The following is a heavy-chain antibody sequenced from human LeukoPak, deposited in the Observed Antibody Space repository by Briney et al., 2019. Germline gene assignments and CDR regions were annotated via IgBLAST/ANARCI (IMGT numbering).Heavy chain of an antibody. Sequence: PSETLSLTCTVSGDSISSSSYYWEWIRQPPGKGLEWIGSSFYSGSTYYNPSLKSRVTILVDMSKNQFSLKLSSVTAADTAVYYCARVTGYMIEDYFDSWGQGTLVTVSS. CDR3: ARVTGYMIEDYFDS. CDR2: SFYSGST. J-gene: IGHJ4*02. D-gene: IGHD3-22*01. CDR1: GDSISSSSYY. V-gene: IGHV4-39*07.